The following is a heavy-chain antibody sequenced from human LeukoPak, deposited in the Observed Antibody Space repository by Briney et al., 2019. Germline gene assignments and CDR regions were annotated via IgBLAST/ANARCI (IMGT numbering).Heavy chain of an antibody. D-gene: IGHD1-26*01. V-gene: IGHV3-33*06. CDR3: AKDLSLGAIDY. Sequence: GGSLRLSCAASGFTFSSYGMHWVRQAPGKGLEWVAVVWYDGSNKYYADSVKGRFTISRDNSKNTPYLQMNSLRAEDTAVYYCAKDLSLGAIDYWGQGTLVTVSS. CDR1: GFTFSSYG. CDR2: VWYDGSNK. J-gene: IGHJ4*02.